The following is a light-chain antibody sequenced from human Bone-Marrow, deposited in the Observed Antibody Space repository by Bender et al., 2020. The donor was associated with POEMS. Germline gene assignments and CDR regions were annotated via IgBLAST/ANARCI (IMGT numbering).Light chain of an antibody. CDR2: DDS. CDR3: QAWDDSLNGPV. Sequence: SYVLTQPPSVSVAPGKTARTTCGGNNIGSKNVHWYQQKPGQAPVLVVYDDSDRPSGIPERFSGSNSGNTATLTISGTQSLDEAEYYCQAWDDSLNGPVFGGGTQLTVL. CDR1: NIGSKN. J-gene: IGLJ3*02. V-gene: IGLV3-21*03.